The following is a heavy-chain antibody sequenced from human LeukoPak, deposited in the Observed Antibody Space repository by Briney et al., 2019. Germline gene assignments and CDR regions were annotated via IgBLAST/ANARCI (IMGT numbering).Heavy chain of an antibody. V-gene: IGHV4-59*08. J-gene: IGHJ4*02. CDR3: ARYRDGDRDISLDI. Sequence: PSETLSLTCTVSGDSISSDYWSWIRQPPGKGVEWIGFINNRGTTSYNPSLKSRVTISRDMSKNQFALKLSSVSAADTAVYYCARYRDGDRDISLDIWGQGTLVTVSS. CDR2: INNRGTT. D-gene: IGHD4-17*01. CDR1: GDSISSDY.